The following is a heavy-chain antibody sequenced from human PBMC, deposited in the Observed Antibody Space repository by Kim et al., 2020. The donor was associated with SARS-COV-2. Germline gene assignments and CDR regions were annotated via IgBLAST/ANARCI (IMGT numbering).Heavy chain of an antibody. Sequence: GGSLRLSCAASGFTFSSYSMNWVRQAPGKGLEWVSSISSSSSYIYYADSVKGRFTISRDNAKNSLYLQMNSLRAEDTAVYYCARDQGRYFDWLPNYYYYGMDVWGQGTTVTVSS. CDR2: ISSSSSYI. CDR1: GFTFSSYS. J-gene: IGHJ6*02. CDR3: ARDQGRYFDWLPNYYYYGMDV. D-gene: IGHD3-9*01. V-gene: IGHV3-21*01.